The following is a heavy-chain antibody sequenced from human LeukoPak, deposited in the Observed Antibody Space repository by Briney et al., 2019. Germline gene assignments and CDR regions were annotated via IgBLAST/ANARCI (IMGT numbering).Heavy chain of an antibody. V-gene: IGHV1-69*01. Sequence: SVKVSCKASGGTFSSYAISWVRQAPGQGLEWMGGIIPMFGTANYAQKFQGRVTITADESTSTAYMEVSSLGSEDTAMYYCAREGAYSNSGYYGMDVWGQGTTVTVS. D-gene: IGHD4-11*01. CDR2: IIPMFGTA. CDR1: GGTFSSYA. CDR3: AREGAYSNSGYYGMDV. J-gene: IGHJ6*02.